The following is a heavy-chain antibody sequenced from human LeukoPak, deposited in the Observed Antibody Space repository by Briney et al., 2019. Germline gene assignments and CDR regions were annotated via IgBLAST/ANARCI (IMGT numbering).Heavy chain of an antibody. CDR1: GFTFNSFF. J-gene: IGHJ4*02. CDR3: VRDLGHSRHYFEY. V-gene: IGHV3-7*01. CDR2: ISQDGSET. Sequence: GGSLRLSCAASGFTFNSFFLNWVRLTPGGELEWVACISQDGSETFYMDSVRGRFTISRDNTKNSLYLQMNSLRAEDTAVYFCVRDLGHSRHYFEYWGQGALVTVSS. D-gene: IGHD7-27*01.